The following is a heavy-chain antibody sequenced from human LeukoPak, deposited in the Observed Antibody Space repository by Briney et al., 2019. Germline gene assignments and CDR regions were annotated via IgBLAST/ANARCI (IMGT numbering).Heavy chain of an antibody. CDR1: GYTFTSYG. J-gene: IGHJ6*03. Sequence: GASVKVSGKASGYTFTSYGISWVRQAPGQGLEWMGWISAYNGNTNYAQKLQGRVTMTTDTSTSTAYMELRSLRSDDTAVYYCARESSSWYSGYYYYYMDVWGKGTTVTVSS. CDR3: ARESSSWYSGYYYYYMDV. D-gene: IGHD6-13*01. V-gene: IGHV1-18*01. CDR2: ISAYNGNT.